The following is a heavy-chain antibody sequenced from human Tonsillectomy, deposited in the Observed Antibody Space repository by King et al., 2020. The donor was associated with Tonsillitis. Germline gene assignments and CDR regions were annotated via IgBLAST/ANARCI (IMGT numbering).Heavy chain of an antibody. J-gene: IGHJ4*02. CDR3: VKDGHGVGDF. V-gene: IGHV3-64*05. CDR1: GFNFNNYA. Sequence: VQLVESGGGLVQPGGSLRLSCSASGFNFNNYAMQWVRQAPGKGMEYVAAISTTGNNTFYGDSVKGRFTISRDNSKNTLYVQMSSMRVEDTAVYYGVKDGHGVGDFWGQGTLVTVSS. CDR2: ISTTGNNT. D-gene: IGHD4-17*01.